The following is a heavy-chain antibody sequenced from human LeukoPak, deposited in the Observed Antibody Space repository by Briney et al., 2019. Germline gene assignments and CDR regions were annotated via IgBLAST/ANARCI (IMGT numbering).Heavy chain of an antibody. Sequence: GASVKVSCKASGGTFSSYAINWVRQAPGQGLEWMGRIIPILGIANYAQKFQGRVTITADKSTSTAYMELSSLRSEDTAEYYCARDSDIAAVHYWGQGTLVTVSS. V-gene: IGHV1-69*04. D-gene: IGHD6-25*01. CDR3: ARDSDIAAVHY. CDR1: GGTFSSYA. CDR2: IIPILGIA. J-gene: IGHJ4*02.